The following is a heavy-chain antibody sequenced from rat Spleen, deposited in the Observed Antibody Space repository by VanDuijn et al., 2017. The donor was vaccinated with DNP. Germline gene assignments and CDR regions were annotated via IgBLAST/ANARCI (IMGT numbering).Heavy chain of an antibody. J-gene: IGHJ2*01. V-gene: IGHV5-22*01. CDR2: ISYDGGNT. D-gene: IGHD1-12*02. CDR1: GFTFSHYY. CDR3: VRPHYYYGSYPQY. Sequence: EVQLVESGGGLVQPGGSMKLSCAASGFTFSHYYMAWVRQTPTKGLEWVAYISYDGGNTNYGDSVKGRFTISRDNAKSTLYLQMNSLRSEDTATYHCVRPHYYYGSYPQYWGQGVMVTVTS.